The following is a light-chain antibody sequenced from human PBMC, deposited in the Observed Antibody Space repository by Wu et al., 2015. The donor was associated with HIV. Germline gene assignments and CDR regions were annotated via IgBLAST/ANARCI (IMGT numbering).Light chain of an antibody. CDR3: QQHDNLPLT. J-gene: IGKJ3*01. CDR2: GAS. Sequence: DIEMTQSPSSLSASVGDRVTIICQASQDIVNYLNWYQQKPGKAPKLLIYGASNSQTGVPSRFSGGGSGTDFSLTISSLQPEDIATYYCQQHDNLPLTFGPGTKVDI. V-gene: IGKV1-33*01. CDR1: QDIVNY.